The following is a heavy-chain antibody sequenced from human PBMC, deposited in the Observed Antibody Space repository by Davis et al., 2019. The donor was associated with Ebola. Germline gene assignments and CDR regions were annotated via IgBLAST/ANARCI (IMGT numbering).Heavy chain of an antibody. J-gene: IGHJ6*02. V-gene: IGHV3-21*01. CDR2: IGSSSEYI. Sequence: PGGSLRLSCAASGFMFSAYSMNWVRQAPGKGLEWVSGIGSSSEYIYYADSLKGRFTVSRDNAKKSLFLQMGNLRAEDTAVYFCARDRYSSSPIAYGMDVWGQGTTVTVSS. CDR3: ARDRYSSSPIAYGMDV. D-gene: IGHD6-6*01. CDR1: GFMFSAYS.